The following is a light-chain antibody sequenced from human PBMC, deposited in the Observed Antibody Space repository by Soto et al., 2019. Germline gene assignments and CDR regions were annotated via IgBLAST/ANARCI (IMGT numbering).Light chain of an antibody. CDR1: SSDVGGYDY. J-gene: IGLJ1*01. CDR3: CSYAGSYTYV. CDR2: DVG. V-gene: IGLV2-11*01. Sequence: QSALTQPRSVSGSPGQSVTISCTGTSSDVGGYDYVSWYQQHPGKAPKLMISDVGKRPSGVPDRFSGSKSGNTASLTISGLQAEDEADYYCCSYAGSYTYVFGPGTKLTVL.